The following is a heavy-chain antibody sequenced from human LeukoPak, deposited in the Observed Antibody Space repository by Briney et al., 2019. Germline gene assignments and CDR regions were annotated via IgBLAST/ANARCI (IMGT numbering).Heavy chain of an antibody. V-gene: IGHV4-38-2*02. J-gene: IGHJ4*02. CDR3: ARAPGGHDYDSSGYRLFDY. CDR1: GFSISSGYY. D-gene: IGHD3-22*01. CDR2: IYHSGST. Sequence: PSETLSLTCTVSGFSISSGYYWGWIRQPPGKGLEWIGSIYHSGSTYYNPSLKSRVTISVDTSKNQFSLKLSSVTAADTAVYYCARAPGGHDYDSSGYRLFDYWGQGTLVTVSS.